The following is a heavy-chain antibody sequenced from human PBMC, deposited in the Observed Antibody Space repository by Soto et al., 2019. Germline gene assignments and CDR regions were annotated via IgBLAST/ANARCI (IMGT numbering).Heavy chain of an antibody. D-gene: IGHD5-18*01. J-gene: IGHJ5*02. CDR3: ARMESFGSLNWFDP. CDR1: GYTFTNND. CDR2: MNPGSGDT. V-gene: IGHV1-8*02. Sequence: ASVKVSCKASGYTFTNNDVSWVRQATGQGLEWMGWMNPGSGDTGYAQKFQGRVTMTRDISIATAYMELNSLTSEDTTIYYCARMESFGSLNWFDPWGQGTLVTVSS.